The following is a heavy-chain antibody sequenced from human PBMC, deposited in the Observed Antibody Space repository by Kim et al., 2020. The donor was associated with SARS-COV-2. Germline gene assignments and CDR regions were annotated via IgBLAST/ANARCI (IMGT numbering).Heavy chain of an antibody. V-gene: IGHV1-3*01. D-gene: IGHD1-26*01. CDR1: GYTFTSYA. CDR3: AAWQGGLEPYYYYGMDV. CDR2: INAGNGNT. J-gene: IGHJ6*02. Sequence: ASVKVSCKASGYTFTSYAMHWVRQAPGQRLEWMGWINAGNGNTKYSQKFQGRVTITRDTSASTAYMELSSLRSEDTAVYYCAAWQGGLEPYYYYGMDVWGQGTTVTVSS.